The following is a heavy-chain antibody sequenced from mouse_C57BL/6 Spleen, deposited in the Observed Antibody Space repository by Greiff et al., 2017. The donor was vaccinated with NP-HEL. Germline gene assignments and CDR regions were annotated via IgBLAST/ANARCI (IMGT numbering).Heavy chain of an antibody. CDR2: ISSGSSTI. Sequence: EVKLVESGGGLVKPGGSLKLSCAASGFTFSDYGMHWVRQAPEQGLEWVAYISSGSSTIYYADTVKGRFTISRDHAKNTLFLQMTSLRSEDTAMYYCARELAYWGQGTLVTVSA. V-gene: IGHV5-17*01. CDR3: ARELAY. CDR1: GFTFSDYG. J-gene: IGHJ3*01.